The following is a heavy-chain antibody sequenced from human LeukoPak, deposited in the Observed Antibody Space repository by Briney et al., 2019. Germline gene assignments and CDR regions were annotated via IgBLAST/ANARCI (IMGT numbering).Heavy chain of an antibody. J-gene: IGHJ3*02. D-gene: IGHD4-11*01. CDR2: ITSSGSTI. CDR3: AKESDYDAFDI. Sequence: GGSLRLSCAASGFTFSDYYMSWIRQAPGKGLEWVSYITSSGSTIYYADSVKGRFTISRDNAKNSLYLQMNSLRAEDTAVYYCAKESDYDAFDIWGQGTMVTVSS. CDR1: GFTFSDYY. V-gene: IGHV3-11*01.